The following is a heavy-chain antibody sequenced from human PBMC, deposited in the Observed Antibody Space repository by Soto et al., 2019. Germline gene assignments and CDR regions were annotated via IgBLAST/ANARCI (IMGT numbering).Heavy chain of an antibody. V-gene: IGHV1-3*01. CDR3: ARGSDIVVVPAAPFDY. J-gene: IGHJ4*02. D-gene: IGHD2-2*01. CDR2: INAGNGNT. CDR1: GYTFTSYA. Sequence: ASVKVSCKASGYTFTSYAMHWVRQAPGQRLEWMGWINAGNGNTKYSQKFQGRVTITRDTSASTAYMELSSLRSEDTAVYYCARGSDIVVVPAAPFDYWGQGTLVTVSS.